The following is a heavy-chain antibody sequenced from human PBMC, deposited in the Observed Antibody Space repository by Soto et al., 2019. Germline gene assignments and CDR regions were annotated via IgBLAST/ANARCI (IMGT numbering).Heavy chain of an antibody. D-gene: IGHD3-22*01. CDR1: GASVSGGTYY. Sequence: QLQLQESGPGLVKPSGTLSLACSVSGASVSGGTYYWGWIRQPPGKGLEWVGSIHYSGITHYNPSLKSRATVSIDTSQNQFSLKLTSVTAADTAVYYCARRAHGYPTNWFDPWGQGTLVIVSS. V-gene: IGHV4-39*01. CDR3: ARRAHGYPTNWFDP. J-gene: IGHJ5*02. CDR2: IHYSGIT.